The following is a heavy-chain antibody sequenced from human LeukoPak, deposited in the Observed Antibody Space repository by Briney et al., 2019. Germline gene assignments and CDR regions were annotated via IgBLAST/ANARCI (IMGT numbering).Heavy chain of an antibody. V-gene: IGHV3-21*01. CDR1: GFTFSSYS. J-gene: IGHJ5*02. CDR3: AREGNYYDSSGYYWFDP. CDR2: ISSSSSYI. Sequence: GGSLRLSCAASGFTFSSYSMNWVRQAPGKGLEWVSSISSSSSYIYYADSVKGRFTISRDNAKNSLYLQMNSLRAEDTAVYYCAREGNYYDSSGYYWFDPWGRGTLVTVSS. D-gene: IGHD3-22*01.